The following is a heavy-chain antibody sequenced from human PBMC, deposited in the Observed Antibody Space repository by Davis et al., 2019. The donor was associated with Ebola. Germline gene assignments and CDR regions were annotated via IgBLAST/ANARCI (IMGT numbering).Heavy chain of an antibody. Sequence: ASVKVSCKASGYTFTSYYMHWVRQAPGQGLEWMGIINPSGGSTSYAQKFQGRVTMTRDTSTSTVYMELSSLRSEDTAVYYCARGLHGDYVITHAFDIWGQGTMVTVSS. J-gene: IGHJ3*02. CDR3: ARGLHGDYVITHAFDI. D-gene: IGHD4-17*01. CDR1: GYTFTSYY. V-gene: IGHV1-46*01. CDR2: INPSGGST.